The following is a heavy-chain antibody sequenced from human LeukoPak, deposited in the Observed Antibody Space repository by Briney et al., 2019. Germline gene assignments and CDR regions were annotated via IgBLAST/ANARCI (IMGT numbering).Heavy chain of an antibody. CDR2: IWYDGSNK. CDR1: GFTVSSYG. J-gene: IGHJ3*02. V-gene: IGHV3-33*01. CDR3: ARVGDMEAFDI. Sequence: PGRSLRLSCAASGFTVSSYGMHWVRQAPGRGLEWVAAIWYDGSNKYYAESVKGRFTISRDNSKNTVYLQMNSLRGEDTAVYYCARVGDMEAFDIWGQGTRVTVSS. D-gene: IGHD3-16*01.